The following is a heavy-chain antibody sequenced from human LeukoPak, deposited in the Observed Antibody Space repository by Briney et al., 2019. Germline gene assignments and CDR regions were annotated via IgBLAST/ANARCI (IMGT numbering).Heavy chain of an antibody. D-gene: IGHD3-10*02. CDR2: ISGGVGST. CDR3: AELGITMIGGV. CDR1: GFTFSSYA. V-gene: IGHV3-23*01. Sequence: PGGSLRLSCAASGFTFSSYAMSWVRQAPGKGLEWVSNISGGVGSTYYADSVKGRFTISRDNSKNTLYLQMNSLRAEDTAVYYCAELGITMIGGVWGKGTTVTISS. J-gene: IGHJ6*04.